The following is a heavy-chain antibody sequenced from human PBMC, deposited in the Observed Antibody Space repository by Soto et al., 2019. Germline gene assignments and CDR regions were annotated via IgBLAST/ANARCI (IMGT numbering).Heavy chain of an antibody. D-gene: IGHD1-1*01. J-gene: IGHJ6*02. CDR1: GFIFANYG. V-gene: IGHV3-30*18. CDR3: AKARGANNWANYYGLDV. Sequence: GGSLRLSCAASGFIFANYGMRWVRQAPGKGLEWVALITYEGTNKYYADAVKGRFTISRDNAKNMVSLQMDSLRAEDTAVYYCAKARGANNWANYYGLDVWGQGTTVTVSS. CDR2: ITYEGTNK.